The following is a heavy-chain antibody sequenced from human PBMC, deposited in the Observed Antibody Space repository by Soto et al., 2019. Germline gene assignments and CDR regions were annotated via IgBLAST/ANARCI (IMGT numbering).Heavy chain of an antibody. Sequence: QVQLVQSGAEVKKPGASVKVSCKASGYTFTSYYMHWVRQAPGQGLEWMGIINPSGGSTSYAQKFQGRVTMTRDTSTSTVYMELSSLRSEDTAVYYCARERREAGYYDILTGYYWWFDPWGQGTLVTVSS. J-gene: IGHJ5*02. CDR2: INPSGGST. CDR3: ARERREAGYYDILTGYYWWFDP. V-gene: IGHV1-46*01. D-gene: IGHD3-9*01. CDR1: GYTFTSYY.